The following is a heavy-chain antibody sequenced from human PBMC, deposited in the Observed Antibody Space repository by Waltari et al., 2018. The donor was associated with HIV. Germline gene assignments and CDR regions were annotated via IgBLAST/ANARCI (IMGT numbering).Heavy chain of an antibody. CDR3: VKERHPYKEGYTYFDF. CDR1: KFTFSTYA. D-gene: IGHD5-12*01. CDR2: ISHGGINK. J-gene: IGHJ4*02. V-gene: IGHV3-30*18. Sequence: QMQLLESGGGVVQPGRSLRLSCAASKFTFSTYAMHWVRQAPGKGLEWVALISHGGINKYYTDAVKGRFTISRDNSKNTLYLQMNSLREEDSAVYHCVKERHPYKEGYTYFDFWGQGTPVTVSS.